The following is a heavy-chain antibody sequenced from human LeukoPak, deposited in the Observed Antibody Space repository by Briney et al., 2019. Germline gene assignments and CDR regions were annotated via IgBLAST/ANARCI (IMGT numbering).Heavy chain of an antibody. V-gene: IGHV1-69*05. CDR2: IIPIFGTA. CDR1: GGTFSSYA. D-gene: IGHD6-13*01. CDR3: ARSPFGVAAAGLFDY. Sequence: ASVKVSCKASGGTFSSYAISWVRQAPGQGLEWMGGIIPIFGTANYAQKFQCRVTITTDESTSTAYMELSSLRSEDTAVYYCARSPFGVAAAGLFDYWGQGTLVTVSS. J-gene: IGHJ4*02.